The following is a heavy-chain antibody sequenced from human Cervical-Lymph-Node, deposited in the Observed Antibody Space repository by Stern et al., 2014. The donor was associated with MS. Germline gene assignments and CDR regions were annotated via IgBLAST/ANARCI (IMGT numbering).Heavy chain of an antibody. V-gene: IGHV3-11*01. J-gene: IGHJ4*02. CDR1: GFSFSNYY. CDR2: ISSSGDHI. D-gene: IGHD3-10*01. CDR3: VRADGSTDDY. Sequence: QVQLVESGGGLVKPGGSLRLSCAASGFSFSNYYMSWIRQAPGKGLEWVSYISSSGDHIDYADSVKGRFTIFRDNAKNSLYLQMNSLRADDTAIYYCVRADGSTDDYWGQGTLVTVSS.